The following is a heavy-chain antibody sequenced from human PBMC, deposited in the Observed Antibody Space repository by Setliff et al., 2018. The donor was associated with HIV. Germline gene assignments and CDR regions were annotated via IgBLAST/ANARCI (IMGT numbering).Heavy chain of an antibody. CDR2: ISSSSSSI. V-gene: IGHV3-48*01. D-gene: IGHD2-2*01. J-gene: IGHJ4*02. CDR1: GFTFNGYA. Sequence: PGGSLRLSCVGSGFTFNGYAMNWVRQAPGKGLEWVSYISSSSSSIYYGDSVKGRFTISRDNAKSTVYLQMNSVTPEDSAMYYCAKFRYAIKSTYYFDSWGQGTLVTVSS. CDR3: AKFRYAIKSTYYFDS.